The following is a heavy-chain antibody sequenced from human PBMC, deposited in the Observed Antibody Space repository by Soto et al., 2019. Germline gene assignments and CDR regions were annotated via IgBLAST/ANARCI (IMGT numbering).Heavy chain of an antibody. CDR1: GGSFSGYY. CDR2: INHSGST. J-gene: IGHJ3*02. D-gene: IGHD7-27*01. Sequence: SETLSLTCAVYGGSFSGYYWSWIRQPPGKGLEWIGEINHSGSTNYNPSLKSRVTISVDTSKNQFSLKLSPVTAADTAVYYCARWRARLGAEINRRMDAFDIWGQGTMVTVSS. V-gene: IGHV4-34*01. CDR3: ARWRARLGAEINRRMDAFDI.